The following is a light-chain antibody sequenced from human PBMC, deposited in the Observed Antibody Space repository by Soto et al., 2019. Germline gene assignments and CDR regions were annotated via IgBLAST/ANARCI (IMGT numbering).Light chain of an antibody. CDR2: EGS. V-gene: IGLV2-23*01. Sequence: QSALTQPASVSGSPGQSITISCTGTSSDVGSYNLVSCYQQHPGKVPQLMIYEGSKRPSGVSNRFSGSKSGNTASLTISGLQAEDEADYYCCSYARGSTYVFGTGTKVTVL. CDR3: CSYARGSTYV. CDR1: SSDVGSYNL. J-gene: IGLJ1*01.